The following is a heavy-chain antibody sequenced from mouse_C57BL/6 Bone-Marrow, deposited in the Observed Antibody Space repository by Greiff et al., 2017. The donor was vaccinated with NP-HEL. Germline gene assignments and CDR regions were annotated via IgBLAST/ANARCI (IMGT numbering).Heavy chain of an antibody. CDR1: GFSLTSYG. CDR2: IWSDGST. D-gene: IGHD2-1*01. CDR3: ARHDYYGNYYAMDY. V-gene: IGHV2-6-1*01. Sequence: VQLQQSGPGLVAPSQSLSITCTVSGFSLTSYGVHWVRQPPGKGLEWLVVIWSDGSTTYNSALKSRLSISKDNSKSQVFLKMNSLQTDDTAMYYCARHDYYGNYYAMDYWGQGTSVTVSS. J-gene: IGHJ4*01.